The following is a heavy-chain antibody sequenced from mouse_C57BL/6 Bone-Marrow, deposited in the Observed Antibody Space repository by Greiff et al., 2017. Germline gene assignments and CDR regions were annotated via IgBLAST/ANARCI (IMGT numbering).Heavy chain of an antibody. CDR3: ARDGYYAFAY. V-gene: IGHV5-12*01. Sequence: EVQLVESGGGLVQPGGSLKLSCAASGFTFSDYYMYWVRQTPEKRLEWVAYISNGGGSTYYPDTVKGRFTFSRDNAKNTLYLQMSRLKSEDTAMYYCARDGYYAFAYWGQGTLVTVSA. CDR1: GFTFSDYY. J-gene: IGHJ3*01. D-gene: IGHD2-3*01. CDR2: ISNGGGST.